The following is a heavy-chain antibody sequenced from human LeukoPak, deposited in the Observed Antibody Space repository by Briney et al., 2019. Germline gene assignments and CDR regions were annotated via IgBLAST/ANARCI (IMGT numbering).Heavy chain of an antibody. CDR3: ATSTGHLNY. CDR1: GFTFSSYS. Sequence: GGSLRLSCAASGFTFSSYSMNWVRQAPGKGLEWVSYISSSSSTIYYVDSVKGRFTISRDNAKNSLYLQMNSLRAEDTAVYYCATSTGHLNYWGQGTLVTVSS. J-gene: IGHJ4*02. V-gene: IGHV3-48*04. D-gene: IGHD2-2*01. CDR2: ISSSSSTI.